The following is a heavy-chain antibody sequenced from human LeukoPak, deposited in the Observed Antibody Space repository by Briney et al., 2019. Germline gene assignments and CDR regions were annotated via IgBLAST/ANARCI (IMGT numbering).Heavy chain of an antibody. CDR3: ARGGLAARRIDY. Sequence: GGSLRLSCAASGFTFSSYSMNWVRQAPGKGLEWVSSISSSSSYIYYADLVKGRFTISRDNAKNSLYLQMNSLRAEDTAVYYCARGGLAARRIDYWGQGTLVTVSS. CDR1: GFTFSSYS. D-gene: IGHD6-13*01. V-gene: IGHV3-21*01. J-gene: IGHJ4*02. CDR2: ISSSSSYI.